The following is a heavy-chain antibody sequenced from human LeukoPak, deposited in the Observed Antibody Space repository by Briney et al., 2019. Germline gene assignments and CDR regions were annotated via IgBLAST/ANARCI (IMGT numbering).Heavy chain of an antibody. CDR2: IRYDGSNK. D-gene: IGHD3-10*01. CDR1: GFTFSSYG. CDR3: AKDGDYYGSGSFDY. Sequence: PGGSLRLSCAASGFTFSSYGMHWVRQAPGKGLEWVAFIRYDGSNKYYADSVKGRFTISRDNSKNTLYLQMNSLRAEDTAVYYCAKDGDYYGSGSFDYWGQGTLVTVSS. V-gene: IGHV3-30*02. J-gene: IGHJ4*02.